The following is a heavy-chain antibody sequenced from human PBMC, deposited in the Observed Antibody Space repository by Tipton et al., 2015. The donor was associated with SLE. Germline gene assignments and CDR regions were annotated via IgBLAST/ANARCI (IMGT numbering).Heavy chain of an antibody. CDR2: IYYSGST. CDR3: ARKSSGSGHYFDY. V-gene: IGHV4-39*07. CDR1: GGSISSSSYY. Sequence: TLSLTCTVSGGSISSSSYYWGWIRQPPGKGLEWIGRIYYSGSTHYNPSLKSRVTISVDTSKNQFSLKLSSVSAADTAVYYCARKSSGSGHYFDYWGQGTLVTVSS. D-gene: IGHD3-22*01. J-gene: IGHJ4*02.